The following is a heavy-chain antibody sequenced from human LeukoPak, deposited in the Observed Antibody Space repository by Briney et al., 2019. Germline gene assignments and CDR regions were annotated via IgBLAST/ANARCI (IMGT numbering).Heavy chain of an antibody. CDR1: GFNFSNSW. V-gene: IGHV3-7*01. Sequence: GGSLRLSCAAYGFNFSNSWMTWVRQTPGKGLEWVANIRQNGRDKYHVDSVKGRFTISRDNAKNSLYLQMNSLRAEDTAVYYCARDPGGFHPWGQGTLVTVSS. CDR2: IRQNGRDK. J-gene: IGHJ5*02. CDR3: ARDPGGFHP. D-gene: IGHD7-27*01.